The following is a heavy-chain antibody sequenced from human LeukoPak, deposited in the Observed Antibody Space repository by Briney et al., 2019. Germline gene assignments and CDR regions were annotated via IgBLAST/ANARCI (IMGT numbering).Heavy chain of an antibody. CDR2: INQSGST. J-gene: IGHJ3*02. CDR1: GGSFSGHY. V-gene: IGHV4-34*01. CDR3: VRLQPNTGEWAFDI. D-gene: IGHD1-1*01. Sequence: PSETLSLTCAVYGGSFSGHYWRWIRQPPGKGLEWIGEINQSGSTNYNPSLKSRVTISVETSKNQFSLNLSSVTAADTAVYHCVRLQPNTGEWAFDIWGQGTMVSVSS.